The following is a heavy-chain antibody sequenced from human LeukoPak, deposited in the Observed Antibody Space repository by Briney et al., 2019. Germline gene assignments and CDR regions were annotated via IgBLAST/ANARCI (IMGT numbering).Heavy chain of an antibody. CDR2: IKDDGSEK. CDR3: ARGLIYFEV. Sequence: GGSLRLSCAASGFTFSTYWMTWVRQAPGKGLEWVANIKDDGSEKSYEDSVKGRFPISRDNANDAVYLQMDTLRVEDTAVYYCARGLIYFEVWGQGTLVSVSS. CDR1: GFTFSTYW. D-gene: IGHD3-9*01. J-gene: IGHJ4*02. V-gene: IGHV3-7*04.